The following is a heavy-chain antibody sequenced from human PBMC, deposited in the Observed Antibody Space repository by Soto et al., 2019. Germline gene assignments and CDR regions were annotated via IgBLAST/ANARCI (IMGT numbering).Heavy chain of an antibody. V-gene: IGHV1-69*12. CDR3: ATGPFRFLEGTQSYNWFDP. J-gene: IGHJ5*02. D-gene: IGHD3-3*01. CDR1: GGTFSSYA. Sequence: QVQLVQSGTEVKRPGSSVHVSCKASGGTFSSYAVSWVRQAPGQGLEWMGGIIPMFGTANYAPNFQDRVTITADASTSIAYMDLSRLRSEDTAVYYCATGPFRFLEGTQSYNWFDPWGQGTLVIVTS. CDR2: IIPMFGTA.